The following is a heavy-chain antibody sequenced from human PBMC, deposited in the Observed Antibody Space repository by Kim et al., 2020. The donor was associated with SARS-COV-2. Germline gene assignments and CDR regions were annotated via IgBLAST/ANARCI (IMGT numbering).Heavy chain of an antibody. V-gene: IGHV3-23*01. CDR2: ISGSGTRT. CDR1: RFTFNNYG. CDR3: ANSYDNSGHYYYFDD. D-gene: IGHD3-22*01. J-gene: IGHJ4*02. Sequence: GGSLRLSCAASRFTFNNYGMNWVRQAPGKGLEWVSGISGSGTRTWYADAVKGRFTISRDNSKSTPYLQMNSLRAEDTAVYYCANSYDNSGHYYYFDDWGQGTLVTVSS.